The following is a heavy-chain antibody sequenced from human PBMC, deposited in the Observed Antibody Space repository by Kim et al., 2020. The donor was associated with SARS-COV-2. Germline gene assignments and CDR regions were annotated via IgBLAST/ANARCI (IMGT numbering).Heavy chain of an antibody. J-gene: IGHJ4*02. CDR3: AKPYYIGGYRFDY. Sequence: YAECVRGRLTISRDNSKNSLCLQMNRMRGEDTGVYYGAKPYYIGGYRFDYWGQGSLVTVSS. D-gene: IGHD1-26*01. V-gene: IGHV3-23*01.